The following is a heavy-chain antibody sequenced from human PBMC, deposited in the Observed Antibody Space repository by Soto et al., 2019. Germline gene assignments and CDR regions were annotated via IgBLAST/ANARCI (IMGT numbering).Heavy chain of an antibody. V-gene: IGHV3-7*04. CDR1: AFTFRNYW. J-gene: IGHJ4*02. D-gene: IGHD2-2*01. CDR3: ARASSSTSGALDY. Sequence: EVQLVESGGGLVQPGGSLRLSCAASAFTFRNYWMSWVRRAPGKGLECVAKIKEDGSEKYYVDSVKGRFTISRDNAKNSVYLQMSSLTVEDTAMYYCARASSSTSGALDYWGQGTLVTVSS. CDR2: IKEDGSEK.